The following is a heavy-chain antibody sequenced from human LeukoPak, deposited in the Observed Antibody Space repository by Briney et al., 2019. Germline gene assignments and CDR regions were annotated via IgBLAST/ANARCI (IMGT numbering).Heavy chain of an antibody. CDR1: GGSFSGYY. CDR3: ARGRRGGY. V-gene: IGHV4-34*01. CDR2: INHSGST. D-gene: IGHD3-10*01. Sequence: SETLSLTCDVYGGSFSGYYWSWIRQPPGKGLEWIGEINHSGSTNYNPSLKSRVTISVDTSKNQFSLKLSSVTAADTAVYYCARGRRGGYWGQGTLVTVSS. J-gene: IGHJ4*02.